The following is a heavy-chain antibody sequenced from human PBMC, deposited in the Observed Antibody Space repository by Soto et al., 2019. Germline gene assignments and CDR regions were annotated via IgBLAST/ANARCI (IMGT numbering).Heavy chain of an antibody. CDR2: IDWNDDK. CDR3: ARIQVGRYFDWQIQVGVFDI. Sequence: SGPTLVNPTQTLTLTCTFSGFSLSTSGMCVSWIRQPPGKALEWLALIDWNDDKYYSTSLKTRLTISKDTSKNQVFLTLTNMDPVDTATYYCARIQVGRYFDWQIQVGVFDIWGQGTMVTVSS. D-gene: IGHD3-9*01. J-gene: IGHJ3*02. V-gene: IGHV2-70*01. CDR1: GFSLSTSGMC.